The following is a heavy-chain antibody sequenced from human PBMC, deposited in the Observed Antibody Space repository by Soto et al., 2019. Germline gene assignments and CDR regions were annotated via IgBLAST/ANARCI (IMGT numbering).Heavy chain of an antibody. J-gene: IGHJ4*02. D-gene: IGHD2-2*01. V-gene: IGHV3-23*01. Sequence: GGSLRLSCADSGFTFSSYAMSWVRQAPGKGLEWVSALSGSGGSTYYADAVKGRFTISSDNSKNTLYLQMNSMRAEDAAVYYCAKGWYQLPIMIFDYWGQGTLFTVSS. CDR1: GFTFSSYA. CDR3: AKGWYQLPIMIFDY. CDR2: LSGSGGST.